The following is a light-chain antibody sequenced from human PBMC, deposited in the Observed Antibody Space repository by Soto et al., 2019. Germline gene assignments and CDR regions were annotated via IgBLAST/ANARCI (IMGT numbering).Light chain of an antibody. Sequence: QSALAQPPSVSGAPGQSVTVSCTGSSSNIGAGYAVHWHQQLPGAAPKLLLYDNIERPSGVPDRFSGSKSGTSASLAITGLQAEDEADYYCQSFDTGLSGAIFGGGTKVTVL. V-gene: IGLV1-40*01. CDR3: QSFDTGLSGAI. CDR1: SSNIGAGYA. CDR2: DNI. J-gene: IGLJ2*01.